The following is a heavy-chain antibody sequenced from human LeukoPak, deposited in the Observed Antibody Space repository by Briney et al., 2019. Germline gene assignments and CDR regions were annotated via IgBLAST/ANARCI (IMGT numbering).Heavy chain of an antibody. D-gene: IGHD3-3*01. J-gene: IGHJ4*02. CDR1: GFAFSTYW. V-gene: IGHV3-7*01. CDR2: INQDGSVK. CDR3: TRDFVF. Sequence: PGGSLRLSCAASGFAFSTYWMDWVRQAPGKGLEWVGNINQDGSVKHYVDSVRGRFTISRDNARNSVYLQMSALRVEGTAVCYCTRDFVFWGQGSLVTASS.